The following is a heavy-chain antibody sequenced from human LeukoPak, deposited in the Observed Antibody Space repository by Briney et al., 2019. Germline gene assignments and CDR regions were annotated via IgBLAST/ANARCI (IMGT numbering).Heavy chain of an antibody. CDR3: ARGGHDYGVFDY. J-gene: IGHJ4*02. Sequence: GGSLRLSCAASGFTFSTFWMIWVRQAPGKGLEWVASIKQDGSQKYYVDSVKGRFIISRDNAENSLSLQMNSLRVEDTAVYFCARGGHDYGVFDYWGQGTLVTVSS. CDR1: GFTFSTFW. CDR2: IKQDGSQK. V-gene: IGHV3-7*03. D-gene: IGHD4-17*01.